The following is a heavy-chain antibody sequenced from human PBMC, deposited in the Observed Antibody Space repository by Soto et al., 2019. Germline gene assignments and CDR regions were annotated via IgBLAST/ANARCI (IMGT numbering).Heavy chain of an antibody. CDR2: INHSGST. D-gene: IGHD3-3*01. J-gene: IGHJ6*03. CDR3: ARGAARSGYYLPYYYYYYMDV. Sequence: SETLSLTCAVYGGSFSGYYWSWIRQPPGKGLEWIGEINHSGSTNYNPSLKSRVTISVDTSKNQFSLKLSSVTAADTAVYYCARGAARSGYYLPYYYYYYMDVWGKGTTVTVS. V-gene: IGHV4-34*01. CDR1: GGSFSGYY.